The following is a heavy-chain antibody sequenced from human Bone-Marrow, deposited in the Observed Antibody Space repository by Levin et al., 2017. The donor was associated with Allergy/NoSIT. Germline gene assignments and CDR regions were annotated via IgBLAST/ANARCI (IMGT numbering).Heavy chain of an antibody. J-gene: IGHJ4*02. D-gene: IGHD6-13*01. CDR2: IHSSGST. Sequence: SETLSLTCSVSGGSVTSGDYYWSWIRKPPGKGLEWIGFIHSSGSTNYIPSLKSRVTMSHDTSKIQLSLSLTSVTAADTAIYYCARVSAAGGTRLFDYWGQGTLVTVSS. V-gene: IGHV4-61*08. CDR3: ARVSAAGGTRLFDY. CDR1: GGSVTSGDYY.